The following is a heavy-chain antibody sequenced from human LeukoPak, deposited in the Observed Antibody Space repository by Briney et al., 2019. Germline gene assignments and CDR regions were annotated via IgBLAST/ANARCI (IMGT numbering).Heavy chain of an antibody. D-gene: IGHD3-3*01. CDR2: IYYSGST. Sequence: SETLSLTCTVSGGSISSGGYYWSWIRQHPGKGLEWLGYIYYSGSTYYNPSLKSRVTISVDMSKNQFSLKLSSVTAADTAVYYCARCPYYDFWSGYYTPQHFDYWGQGTLVTVSS. CDR1: GGSISSGGYY. CDR3: ARCPYYDFWSGYYTPQHFDY. V-gene: IGHV4-31*03. J-gene: IGHJ4*02.